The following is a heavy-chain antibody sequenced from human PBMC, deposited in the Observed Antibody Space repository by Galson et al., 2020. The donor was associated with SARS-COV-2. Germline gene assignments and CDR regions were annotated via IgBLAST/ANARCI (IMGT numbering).Heavy chain of an antibody. CDR2: INTSGGTK. V-gene: IGHV3-48*03. CDR1: GFTFSSYE. Sequence: PGGSLRLSCVASGFTFSSYEMNWVRQAPGKGLEWVSYINTSGGTKYYADSVKGRFTISRDNAKNSLYLQMNSLRAEDTAVYYCAGHYGMDVWGQGTTVTVSS. CDR3: AGHYGMDV. J-gene: IGHJ6*02.